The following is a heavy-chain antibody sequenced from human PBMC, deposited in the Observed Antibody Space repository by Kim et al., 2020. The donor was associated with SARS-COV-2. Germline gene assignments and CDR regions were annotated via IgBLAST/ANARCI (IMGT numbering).Heavy chain of an antibody. D-gene: IGHD1-1*01. CDR1: GYTFLDFG. V-gene: IGHV1-18*01. CDR2: NGAYNGNT. Sequence: ASVKVSCKASGYTFLDFGINGVRQDAGHEPEWMGWNGAYNGNTKYSQKLQERVIMTTDTDTSTAYMELRSLRSDDTAVYFCARVSALESSGDYYYYMDVWGNGTTVTVSS. CDR3: ARVSALESSGDYYYYMDV. J-gene: IGHJ6*03.